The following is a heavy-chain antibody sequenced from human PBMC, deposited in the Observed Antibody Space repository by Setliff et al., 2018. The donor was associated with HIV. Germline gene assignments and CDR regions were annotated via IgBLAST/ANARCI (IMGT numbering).Heavy chain of an antibody. CDR1: GDSVSRSNYY. Sequence: SETLSLTCTVSGDSVSRSNYYWAWIRQPPGKGLEWIGSIDYNEITYYNPSLKSRVTISVDTSKNQFSLKLSSVTAADTAVYYCARARTPYYYDSSAYYFNYYYMDVWGKGTTVTVSS. J-gene: IGHJ6*03. CDR2: IDYNEIT. CDR3: ARARTPYYYDSSAYYFNYYYMDV. D-gene: IGHD3-22*01. V-gene: IGHV4-39*07.